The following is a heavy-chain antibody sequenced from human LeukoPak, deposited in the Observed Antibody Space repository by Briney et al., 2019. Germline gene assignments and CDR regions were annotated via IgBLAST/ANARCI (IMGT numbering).Heavy chain of an antibody. J-gene: IGHJ4*02. Sequence: PGGSLRLSCAASGFTFSGSAMHWVRQASGKGLEWVGRIRSKANSYATAYAASVKGRFTISRDDSKNTAYLQMNSLKTEDTAVYYCTSSPVAAAGTKVYWGQGTLVTVSS. V-gene: IGHV3-73*01. CDR2: IRSKANSYAT. CDR1: GFTFSGSA. D-gene: IGHD6-13*01. CDR3: TSSPVAAAGTKVY.